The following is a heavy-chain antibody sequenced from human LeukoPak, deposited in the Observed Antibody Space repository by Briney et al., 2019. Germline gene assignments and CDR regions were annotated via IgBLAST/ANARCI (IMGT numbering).Heavy chain of an antibody. CDR2: IYYSGST. D-gene: IGHD6-13*01. CDR1: GFTFDDYA. J-gene: IGHJ4*02. Sequence: LRLSCAASGFTFDDYAMHWVRQAPGKGLEWIGYIYYSGSTNYNPSLKSRVTISVDTSKNQFSLKLSSVTAADTAVYYCARDSWYSSSWYTFDYWGQGTLVTVSS. V-gene: IGHV4-59*01. CDR3: ARDSWYSSSWYTFDY.